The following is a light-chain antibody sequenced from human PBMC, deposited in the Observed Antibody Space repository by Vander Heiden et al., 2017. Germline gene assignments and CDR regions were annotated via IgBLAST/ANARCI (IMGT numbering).Light chain of an antibody. CDR1: QSVSAGY. V-gene: IGKV3-20*01. CDR3: QQYGGSPPIT. J-gene: IGKJ5*01. Sequence: EIVLTQSPGTLSLSPGERATLSCRASQSVSAGYLTWYQQKPGQAPRLLIYGASSRATGIPDRFSGSGSGTDFTLTIGRLEPEDFAVYYCQQYGGSPPITFGQGTRLEIK. CDR2: GAS.